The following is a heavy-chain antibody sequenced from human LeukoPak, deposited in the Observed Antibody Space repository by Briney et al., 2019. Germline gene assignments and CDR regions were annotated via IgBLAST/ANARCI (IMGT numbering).Heavy chain of an antibody. D-gene: IGHD6-19*01. J-gene: IGHJ3*02. CDR2: IKSKTDGGTT. Sequence: GGSLRLSCAASRFMFSIYAMSWVRQAPGKGLEWVGRIKSKTDGGTTDYAAPVKGRFTISRDDSKNTLYLQMNSLKTEDTAVYYCTTDYIAVAGINAFDIWGQGTMVTVSS. CDR3: TTDYIAVAGINAFDI. V-gene: IGHV3-15*01. CDR1: RFMFSIYA.